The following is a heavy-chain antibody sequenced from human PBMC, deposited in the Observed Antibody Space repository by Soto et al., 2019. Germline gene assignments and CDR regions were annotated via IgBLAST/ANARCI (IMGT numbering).Heavy chain of an antibody. D-gene: IGHD2-15*01. V-gene: IGHV3-23*01. CDR3: AKLFCSGGSCYADF. Sequence: GGSLRLSCAASGFTFSSNAMSWVRQAPGKGLEWVSSISSSGAGTYYADSVRGRYTISRDNSKNTLYLQMNSLRPEDTALYYCAKLFCSGGSCYADFWGQGTLVTVSS. CDR1: GFTFSSNA. CDR2: ISSSGAGT. J-gene: IGHJ4*02.